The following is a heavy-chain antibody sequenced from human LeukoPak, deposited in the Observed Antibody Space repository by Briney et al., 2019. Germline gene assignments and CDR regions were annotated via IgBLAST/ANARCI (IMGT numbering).Heavy chain of an antibody. CDR3: ARDQERFDP. CDR2: IYYSGST. V-gene: IGHV4-59*01. Sequence: SETLSLTCTVSGGSISSYYWSWIRQPPGKGLEWIGYIYYSGSTNYNPSPKSRVTISVDTSKNQFSLKLSSVTAADTAVYYCARDQERFDPWGQGTLVTVSS. CDR1: GGSISSYY. J-gene: IGHJ5*02.